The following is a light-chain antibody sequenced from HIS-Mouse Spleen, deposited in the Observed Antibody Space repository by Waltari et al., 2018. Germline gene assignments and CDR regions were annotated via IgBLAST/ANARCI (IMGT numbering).Light chain of an antibody. V-gene: IGLV2-8*01. Sequence: QSALTQPPSASGSPGQSVTISCTGTSSDVGGYNYVSWYQQHPGKAPKLMIYEFSKRPSGVPDRVSGSKSGNTASLTVSGLQAEDEADYYCSSYAGSNNYVFGTGTKVTVL. CDR2: EFS. CDR1: SSDVGGYNY. CDR3: SSYAGSNNYV. J-gene: IGLJ1*01.